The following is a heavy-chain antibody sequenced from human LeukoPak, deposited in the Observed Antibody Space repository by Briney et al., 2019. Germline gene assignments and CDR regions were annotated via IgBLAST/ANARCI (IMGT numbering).Heavy chain of an antibody. J-gene: IGHJ6*02. CDR1: GFALSSHW. V-gene: IGHV3-7*03. Sequence: GGSLRLSCVASGFALSSHWMTWVRQVPGRGPEWVANVNRDGSETYYLDSVKGRFTISKDNAKNSLYLQMNSLRAEDTALYRCARNNGMDVWGQGTTVIVSS. CDR3: ARNNGMDV. CDR2: VNRDGSET.